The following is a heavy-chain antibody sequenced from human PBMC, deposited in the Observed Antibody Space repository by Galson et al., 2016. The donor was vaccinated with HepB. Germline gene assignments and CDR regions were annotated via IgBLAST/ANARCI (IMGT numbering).Heavy chain of an antibody. D-gene: IGHD3-16*02. CDR3: AREGLWSPGSDGFDI. CDR1: GFTFSRYG. CDR2: ISYDGSNK. V-gene: IGHV3-30-3*01. Sequence: SLRLSCAASGFTFSRYGIHWVRQAPGKGLEWVTYISYDGSNKYYADSVKGRFSISRDNSKKVVYLQMNSLRPDHTAVYYCAREGLWSPGSDGFDIWGQGTLVTVSS. J-gene: IGHJ4*02.